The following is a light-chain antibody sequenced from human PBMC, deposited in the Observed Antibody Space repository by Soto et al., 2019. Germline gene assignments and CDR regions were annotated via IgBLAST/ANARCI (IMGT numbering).Light chain of an antibody. CDR3: GTWHSSLSTGV. J-gene: IGLJ2*01. CDR1: SSNIGNNY. V-gene: IGLV1-51*02. CDR2: ENN. Sequence: QSVLTQPPSVSAAPGQKVTISCSGTSSNIGNNYVSWYQQFPGAAPKLLIYENNKRPSGIPDRFSGSKSGTSATLGITGLQTGDEADYYCGTWHSSLSTGVFGGGTKVTVL.